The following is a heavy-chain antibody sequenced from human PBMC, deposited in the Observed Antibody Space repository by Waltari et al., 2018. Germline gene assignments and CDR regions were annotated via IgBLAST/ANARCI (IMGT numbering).Heavy chain of an antibody. Sequence: EVQLVVSGGGLVHPGGSRRLSYPASGLPVRANHLGWVRQAPGRGLEWVSLIYDAGSTYYPDSVRGRFTISRDKSKNTVHLQMNSLRIEDTAIYYCARARDEETAMVYFDHWGQGTLVGVSS. CDR1: GLPVRANH. D-gene: IGHD5-18*01. CDR3: ARARDEETAMVYFDH. CDR2: IYDAGST. V-gene: IGHV3-66*02. J-gene: IGHJ4*02.